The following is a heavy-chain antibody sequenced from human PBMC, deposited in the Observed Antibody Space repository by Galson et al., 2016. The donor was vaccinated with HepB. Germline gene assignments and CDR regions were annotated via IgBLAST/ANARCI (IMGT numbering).Heavy chain of an antibody. V-gene: IGHV3-33*08. D-gene: IGHD4-17*01. Sequence: SLRLSCAASGFTFSDYYMSWIRQAPGKGLEWVAVIWYDGSNKYYADSVKGRFAISRDNSKNTLYVQMNSLRAEDTAVYYCARDDFGDSIDYWGQGTLVTVSS. J-gene: IGHJ4*02. CDR1: GFTFSDYY. CDR3: ARDDFGDSIDY. CDR2: IWYDGSNK.